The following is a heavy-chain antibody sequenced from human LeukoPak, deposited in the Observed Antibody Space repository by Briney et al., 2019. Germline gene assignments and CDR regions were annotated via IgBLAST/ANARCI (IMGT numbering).Heavy chain of an antibody. CDR3: ARGYSGTYVDP. CDR1: GGSFSAYY. CDR2: IYYTGNS. Sequence: SETLSLTCTVSGGSFSAYYWSWIRQSPGKALEWIGYIYYTGNSNSNPSLKSRVSISADTSKNQFSLKLSSVTAADTAVYYCARGYSGTYVDPWGQGTLVTVSS. J-gene: IGHJ5*02. D-gene: IGHD1-26*01. V-gene: IGHV4-59*01.